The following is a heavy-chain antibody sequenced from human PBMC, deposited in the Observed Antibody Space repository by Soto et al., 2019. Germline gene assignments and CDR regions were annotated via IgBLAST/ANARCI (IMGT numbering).Heavy chain of an antibody. J-gene: IGHJ6*02. CDR2: ISGSGGST. V-gene: IGHV3-23*01. D-gene: IGHD1-20*01. CDR3: AKDGTKTPRYEGGYYYGMDV. CDR1: GFTFSSYA. Sequence: EVQLLESGGGLVQPGGSLRLSCAASGFTFSSYAMSWVRQAPGKGLEWVSAISGSGGSTYYADSVKGRFTISRDNTKNTLYLQMNSLRAEDTAVYYCAKDGTKTPRYEGGYYYGMDVWGQGTTVTVSS.